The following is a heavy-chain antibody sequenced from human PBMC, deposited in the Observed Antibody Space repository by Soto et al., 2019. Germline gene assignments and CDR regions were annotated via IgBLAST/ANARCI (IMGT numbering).Heavy chain of an antibody. CDR3: ARGTIRRVNTVTAPPNY. Sequence: QVQLVQSGAEVKKPGASVKVSCKASGYTFTTYGITWVRQAPGQGLEWMGWISTYNGNTNYAQKLQGRVTMTTDTATSPAYRELRSLRSDDTAVYYCARGTIRRVNTVTAPPNYCGQGTLVTVSS. D-gene: IGHD4-17*01. CDR2: ISTYNGNT. CDR1: GYTFTTYG. V-gene: IGHV1-18*01. J-gene: IGHJ4*02.